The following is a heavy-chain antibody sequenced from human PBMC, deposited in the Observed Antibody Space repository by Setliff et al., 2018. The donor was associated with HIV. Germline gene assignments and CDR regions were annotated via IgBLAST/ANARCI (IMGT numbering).Heavy chain of an antibody. V-gene: IGHV5-51*01. J-gene: IGHJ4*02. Sequence: PGESLKISCQASGFTFTNYWIAWVRQTLGKGLEWMGIINPGDSDTRYRPSFQGQVTISVDKSINTAYLQWTGLKASDSATYYCAASFNDKSDYYSVFVYWGQGTLVTVSS. CDR1: GFTFTNYW. D-gene: IGHD3-22*01. CDR3: AASFNDKSDYYSVFVY. CDR2: INPGDSDT.